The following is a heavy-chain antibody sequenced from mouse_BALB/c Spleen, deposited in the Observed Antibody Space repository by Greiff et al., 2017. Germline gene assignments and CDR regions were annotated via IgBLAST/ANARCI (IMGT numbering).Heavy chain of an antibody. Sequence: VQLQQSGAELVKPGASVKLSCTASGFNIKDTYMHWVKQRPEQGLEWIGRIDPANGNTKYDPKFQGKATITAATSSNTAYLQLSSLTAEDTAVYYWARMMDDWGQGTSVTVSA. CDR1: GFNIKDTY. J-gene: IGHJ4*01. V-gene: IGHV14-3*02. CDR2: IDPANGNT. CDR3: ARMMDD.